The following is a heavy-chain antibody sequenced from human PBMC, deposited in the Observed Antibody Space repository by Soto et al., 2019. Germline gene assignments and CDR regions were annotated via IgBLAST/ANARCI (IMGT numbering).Heavy chain of an antibody. D-gene: IGHD3-3*01. J-gene: IGHJ6*02. V-gene: IGHV3-33*01. CDR3: ARDSSITIFGVVDYYYYGMDV. CDR1: GFTFSSYG. CDR2: IWYDGSNK. Sequence: QVQLVESGGGVGQPGRSLRLSCAASGFTFSSYGMHWVRQAPCKGLEWVAVIWYDGSNKYYADSVKGRFTISRDNSKNTLYLQMNSLRAEDTAVYYCARDSSITIFGVVDYYYYGMDVWGQGTTVTVSS.